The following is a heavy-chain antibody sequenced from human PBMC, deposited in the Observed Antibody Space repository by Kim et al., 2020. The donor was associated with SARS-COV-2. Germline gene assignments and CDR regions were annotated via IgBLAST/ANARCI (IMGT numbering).Heavy chain of an antibody. Sequence: GGSLRLSCAVSGFTFSGSTMHWVRQAPGKGLEWVAVTSYDGTNTYYADSVRGRFTISRDNSNNTLYLQMNSLRTEDTAVYHCARDLAVVGVTPHFDYWGRGTLVTVSS. CDR3: ARDLAVVGVTPHFDY. CDR1: GFTFSGST. J-gene: IGHJ4*02. CDR2: TSYDGTNT. V-gene: IGHV3-30-3*01. D-gene: IGHD2-15*01.